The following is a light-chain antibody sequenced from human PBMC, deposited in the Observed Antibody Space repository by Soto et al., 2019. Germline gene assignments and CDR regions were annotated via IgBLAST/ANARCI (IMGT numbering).Light chain of an antibody. CDR2: KGT. CDR3: CSYAPESTYV. J-gene: IGLJ1*01. Sequence: QSVLAQPASVSGSPGQSITISCTGTSSDVGAYNSVSWYQQHPHKAPQVIIYKGTQRPSGVSNRFSGSTSGNAASLTISGIQADDEVDYFCCSYAPESTYVFGSGTKGTVL. V-gene: IGLV2-23*01. CDR1: SSDVGAYNS.